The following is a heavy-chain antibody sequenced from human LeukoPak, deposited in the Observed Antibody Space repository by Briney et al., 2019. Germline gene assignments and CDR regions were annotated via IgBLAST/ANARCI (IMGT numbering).Heavy chain of an antibody. D-gene: IGHD1-14*01. Sequence: PGRSLRLSCAASGFTFSSYGMHWVRQAPGKGLEWVAVISYVGSNKYYADSVKGRFTISRDNSKNTLYLQMNSLRAEDTAVYYCAKVAGIRTTAFDYWGQGTLVTVSS. V-gene: IGHV3-30*18. CDR1: GFTFSSYG. CDR2: ISYVGSNK. CDR3: AKVAGIRTTAFDY. J-gene: IGHJ4*02.